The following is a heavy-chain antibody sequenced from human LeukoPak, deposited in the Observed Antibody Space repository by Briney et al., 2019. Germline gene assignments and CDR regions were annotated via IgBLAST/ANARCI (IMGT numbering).Heavy chain of an antibody. CDR3: AKDRSPVYYYDSSGLDY. V-gene: IGHV3-23*01. J-gene: IGHJ4*02. D-gene: IGHD3-22*01. CDR2: ISGSGGST. Sequence: PGGSLRLSCAASGFTFSSYAMCWVCQAPGKGLEWVSAISGSGGSTYYADSVKGRFTISRDNSKNTLYLQMNSLRAEDTAVYYCAKDRSPVYYYDSSGLDYWGQGTLVTASS. CDR1: GFTFSSYA.